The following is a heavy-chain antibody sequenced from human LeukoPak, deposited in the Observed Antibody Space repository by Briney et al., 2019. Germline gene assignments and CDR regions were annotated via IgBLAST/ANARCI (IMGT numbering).Heavy chain of an antibody. D-gene: IGHD2-15*01. J-gene: IGHJ6*04. CDR2: ISSSGSTI. CDR1: GFTFSSYA. CDR3: ARDRSAGREGGGMDV. V-gene: IGHV3-48*03. Sequence: GGSLRLSCAASGFTFSSYAMNWVRQAPGKGLEWVSYISSSGSTIYYADSVKGRFTISRDNAKNSLYLQMNSLRAEDTAVYYCARDRSAGREGGGMDVWGKGTTVTVSS.